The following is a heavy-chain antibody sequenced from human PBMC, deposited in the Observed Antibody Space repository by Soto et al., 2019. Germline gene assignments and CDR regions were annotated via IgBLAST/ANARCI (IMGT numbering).Heavy chain of an antibody. CDR2: INHSGST. Sequence: QVQLQQWGAGLLKPSETLSLTCAVYGGSFSGYYWSWIRQPPGKGLEWIGEINHSGSTNYKPSLKSRVTISVDTSKNQFSLKLSSVTAADTAVYYCARGPRHYDYVWGSYRPPGMDVWGQGTTVTVSS. CDR3: ARGPRHYDYVWGSYRPPGMDV. V-gene: IGHV4-34*01. J-gene: IGHJ6*02. CDR1: GGSFSGYY. D-gene: IGHD3-16*02.